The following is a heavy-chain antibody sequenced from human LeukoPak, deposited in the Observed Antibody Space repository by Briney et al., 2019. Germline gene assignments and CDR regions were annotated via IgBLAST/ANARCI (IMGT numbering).Heavy chain of an antibody. V-gene: IGHV3-9*01. J-gene: IGHJ4*02. CDR3: VRQFAS. Sequence: PGRSLRLSCAGTGFNFDDYAMHWVRQAPGKGLEWVSGISWNGGSIGYADSVKGRFTISRDNAKNSLSLQMNGLRAEDTALYYCVRQFASWGQGTLVTVSS. CDR2: ISWNGGSI. CDR1: GFNFDDYA.